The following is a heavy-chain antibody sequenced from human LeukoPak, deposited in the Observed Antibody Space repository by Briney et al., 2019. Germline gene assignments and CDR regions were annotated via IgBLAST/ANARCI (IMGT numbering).Heavy chain of an antibody. V-gene: IGHV3-7*01. CDR1: GFTLSSYW. J-gene: IGHJ4*02. CDR3: ARDARGDWLPPPFDY. Sequence: GGSLRLSCAASGFTLSSYWMSWVRPAPGKGVEWVANINQDGSEKYYVDSVKGRFTISRDKAKNSLYLQMNSLRAEYTAVYYCARDARGDWLPPPFDYWGQGTLVTVSS. D-gene: IGHD2-21*02. CDR2: INQDGSEK.